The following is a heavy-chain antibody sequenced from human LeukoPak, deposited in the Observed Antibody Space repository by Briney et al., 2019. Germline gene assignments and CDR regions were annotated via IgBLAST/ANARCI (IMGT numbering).Heavy chain of an antibody. CDR3: ARLALGVNYDY. CDR1: GGSISSSSYY. V-gene: IGHV4-39*01. CDR2: IYYSGST. Sequence: SETLSLTCTVSGGSISSSSYYWGWVRQPPGKGLGWIGSIYYSGSTYYNPSLKTRVTISVDTSKNQFSLKLSSVTAADTAVYYCARLALGVNYDYWGQGTLVTVSS. J-gene: IGHJ4*02. D-gene: IGHD3-10*01.